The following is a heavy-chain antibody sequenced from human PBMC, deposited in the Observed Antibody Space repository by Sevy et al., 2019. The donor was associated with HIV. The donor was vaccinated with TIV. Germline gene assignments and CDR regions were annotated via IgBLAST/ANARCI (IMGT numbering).Heavy chain of an antibody. Sequence: ASVKVSCKASGYTFTDYWIHWVRRAPGQGLEWMGRIKPSGGAPNYARMFQDRITVTSDTSITTAYLELNYLSSDDTAVYYCARTIVSGTMVDIDYWGQGTLVTVSS. CDR1: GYTFTDYW. D-gene: IGHD1-26*01. J-gene: IGHJ4*02. CDR2: IKPSGGAP. CDR3: ARTIVSGTMVDIDY. V-gene: IGHV1-2*06.